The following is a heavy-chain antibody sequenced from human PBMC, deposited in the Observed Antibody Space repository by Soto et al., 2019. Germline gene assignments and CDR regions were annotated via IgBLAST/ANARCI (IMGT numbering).Heavy chain of an antibody. CDR1: GDTFTSYY. Sequence: QVQLVQSGAEVKKPGASVKISCKASGDTFTSYYMHWVRQAPGQGLEWMGIINPSGDTSYAQKFRGRVTKTRDTSTSTVYMELSSLRSEDTAVYYCARGYCSGGGCYGIDYWGQGTLVTVSS. J-gene: IGHJ4*02. V-gene: IGHV1-46*01. CDR2: INPSGDT. CDR3: ARGYCSGGGCYGIDY. D-gene: IGHD2-15*01.